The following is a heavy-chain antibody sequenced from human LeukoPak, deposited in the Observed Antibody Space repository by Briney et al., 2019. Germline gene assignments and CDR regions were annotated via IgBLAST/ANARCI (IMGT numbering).Heavy chain of an antibody. V-gene: IGHV3-23*01. Sequence: SGGSLRLSCAASGFSFSTYAMSWVRQAPGKGLEWVSTISGSGDNTYYADSLKGRFTISGDSSKNTLYLQMNSLRAEDTAVYYCAKQTRTTTAPDYWGQGTLVTVSS. CDR3: AKQTRTTTAPDY. CDR1: GFSFSTYA. D-gene: IGHD1-1*01. J-gene: IGHJ4*02. CDR2: ISGSGDNT.